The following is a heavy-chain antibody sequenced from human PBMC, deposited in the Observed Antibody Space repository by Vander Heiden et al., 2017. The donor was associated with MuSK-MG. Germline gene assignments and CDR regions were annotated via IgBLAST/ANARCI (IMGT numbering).Heavy chain of an antibody. V-gene: IGHV4-59*08. J-gene: IGHJ4*02. Sequence: QVQLQESGPGLVKPSETLALTCTVSGGSISGYYWIWIRQSPGKGLEWIGHIYSSGSTNYSPSLKSRVAISVDTSKKQFSLILTSVTAADTAMYYGARANHYSAWNYFELWGQGTLRTVSS. CDR2: IYSSGST. D-gene: IGHD2-15*01. CDR1: GGSISGYY. CDR3: ARANHYSAWNYFEL.